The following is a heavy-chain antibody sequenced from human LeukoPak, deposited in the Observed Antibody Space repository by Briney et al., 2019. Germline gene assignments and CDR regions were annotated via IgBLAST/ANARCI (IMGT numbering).Heavy chain of an antibody. CDR2: IKQDGSEK. CDR1: GFTFSSYG. V-gene: IGHV3-7*03. CDR3: ASGLELDY. Sequence: QAGGSLRLSCAASGFTFSSYGMHWVRQAPGKGLEWVANIKQDGSEKNYVDSVKGRFTISRDNAKNSLYLQMNSLRAEDTAVYYCASGLELDYWGQGTLVTVSS. J-gene: IGHJ4*02.